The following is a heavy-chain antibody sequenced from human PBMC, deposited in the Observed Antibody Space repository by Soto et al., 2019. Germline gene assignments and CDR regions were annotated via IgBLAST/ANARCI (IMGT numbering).Heavy chain of an antibody. J-gene: IGHJ5*02. CDR2: INHSGST. V-gene: IGHV4-34*01. CDR3: ARVYSSSWYFSAFDP. Sequence: QVQLQQWGAGLLKPSETLSLTCAVYGGSFSGYYWSWIRQPPGKGLEWIGEINHSGSTNYNPSLKSRVPISVDTSKNQFSLKLSSVTAADTAVYYCARVYSSSWYFSAFDPWGQGTLVTVSS. CDR1: GGSFSGYY. D-gene: IGHD6-13*01.